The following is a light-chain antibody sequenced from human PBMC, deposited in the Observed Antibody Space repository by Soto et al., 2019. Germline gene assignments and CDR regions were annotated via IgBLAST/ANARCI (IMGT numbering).Light chain of an antibody. Sequence: DIQMTQSPSSLSASVGDRVTITCRASQSISSYLYWYQQKPGKAPKLLIYAASSLQSGVPSRFSGSGYETDFTLTMSSLQPDDFETSYCQQSYNTLLTFGGGTQVEIK. V-gene: IGKV1-39*01. CDR2: AAS. J-gene: IGKJ4*01. CDR1: QSISSY. CDR3: QQSYNTLLT.